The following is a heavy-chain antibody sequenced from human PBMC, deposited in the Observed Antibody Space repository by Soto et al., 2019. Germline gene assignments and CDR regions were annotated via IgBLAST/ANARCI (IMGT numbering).Heavy chain of an antibody. D-gene: IGHD3-10*01. CDR3: ARAGEDYYGAGAGGLDV. CDR1: GGSISSGGFY. J-gene: IGHJ6*01. CDR2: IYYIGST. Sequence: QVQLQESGPGLVKPSQTLSLTCSVSGGSISSGGFYWSWIRQHPGKGLEWIGYIYYIGSTSYNPSLKNRVTISRDTPNNQFSLKLSSVSAADTAVYYCARAGEDYYGAGAGGLDVW. V-gene: IGHV4-31*03.